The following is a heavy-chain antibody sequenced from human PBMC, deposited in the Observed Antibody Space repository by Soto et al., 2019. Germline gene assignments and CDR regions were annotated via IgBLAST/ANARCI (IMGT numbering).Heavy chain of an antibody. D-gene: IGHD5-18*01. CDR1: GFTFNNAW. J-gene: IGHJ6*02. CDR2: IKSTVDGGTT. CDR3: VKERYAQLWLEDYGMDV. Sequence: GGSLRLSCAASGFTFNNAWMSWVRQAPGKGLEWVGRIKSTVDGGTTDYAAPVKGRFTISRDDSRNTLDLQMNSLGPEDTAVYYCVKERYAQLWLEDYGMDVWGQGTTVTVSS. V-gene: IGHV3-15*01.